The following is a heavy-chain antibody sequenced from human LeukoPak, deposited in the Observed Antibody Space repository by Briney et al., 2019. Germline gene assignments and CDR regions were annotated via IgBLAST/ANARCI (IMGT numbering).Heavy chain of an antibody. CDR1: GYTFTGYY. Sequence: ASVRVSCKASGYTFTGYYIYWVRLAPGQGLEWMGWINSDSGGTNSAQKFQGRVTMTRDTSISTANMELSSLTSDDTAVYYCARATKVVSGQAAWFDPWGQGTLVTVSS. J-gene: IGHJ5*02. CDR3: ARATKVVSGQAAWFDP. D-gene: IGHD5/OR15-5a*01. CDR2: INSDSGGT. V-gene: IGHV1-2*02.